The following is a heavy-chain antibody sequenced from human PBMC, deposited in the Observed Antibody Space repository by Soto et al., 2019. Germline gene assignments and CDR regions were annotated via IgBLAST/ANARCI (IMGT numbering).Heavy chain of an antibody. Sequence: SVKVSCKASGGTFSSYSFSWVRQAPGQGLEWMGGIIPMFGTADYAQKFQGRVTFTADQSTSTAYMELSSLRSEDTAIYYCAALLWWYTFDVWGRGTMVTVSS. V-gene: IGHV1-69*13. J-gene: IGHJ3*01. CDR1: GGTFSSYS. D-gene: IGHD2-21*01. CDR2: IIPMFGTA. CDR3: AALLWWYTFDV.